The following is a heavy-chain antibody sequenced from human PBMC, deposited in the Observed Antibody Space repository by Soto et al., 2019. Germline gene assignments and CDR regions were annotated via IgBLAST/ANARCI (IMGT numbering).Heavy chain of an antibody. CDR1: GFTFGDYA. J-gene: IGHJ6*04. Sequence: GVSLRLSCTASGFTFGDYAMSWFRQAPGKGLEWVGFIRSKAYGGTTGYAASVKGRFTISRDDFKSIAYLQMNSLKTEDTAVYYCTRDRSRSSSWYSYYYGMDVWGKGTTVTVSS. CDR3: TRDRSRSSSWYSYYYGMDV. D-gene: IGHD6-13*01. V-gene: IGHV3-49*03. CDR2: IRSKAYGGTT.